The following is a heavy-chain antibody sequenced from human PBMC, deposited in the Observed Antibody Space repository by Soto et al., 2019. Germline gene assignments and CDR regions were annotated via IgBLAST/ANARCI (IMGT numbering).Heavy chain of an antibody. V-gene: IGHV4-59*01. CDR2: IYYSGST. CDR3: ARESIAAAGAVDY. D-gene: IGHD6-13*01. CDR1: GGSISSYY. J-gene: IGHJ4*02. Sequence: SETLSLTCTGSGGSISSYYWSWIRQPPGKGLEWIGYIYYSGSTNYNPSLKSRVTISVDTSKNQFSLKLSSVTAADTAVYYCARESIAAAGAVDYWGQGTLVTVSS.